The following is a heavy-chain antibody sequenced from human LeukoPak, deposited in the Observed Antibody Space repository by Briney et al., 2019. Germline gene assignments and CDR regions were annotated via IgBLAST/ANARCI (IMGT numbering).Heavy chain of an antibody. V-gene: IGHV1-2*02. CDR1: GYTFTGYY. CDR2: INPNSGGT. D-gene: IGHD1-26*01. CDR3: ASGRSYYLGPGLLAGSVRDDSFDY. J-gene: IGHJ4*02. Sequence: GASVKVSCKASGYTFTGYYMHWVRQAPGQGLEWMGWINPNSGGTNYAQKFQGRVTMTRDTSISTAYMELSRLRSDDTAVYYCASGRSYYLGPGLLAGSVRDDSFDYWGQGTLVTVSS.